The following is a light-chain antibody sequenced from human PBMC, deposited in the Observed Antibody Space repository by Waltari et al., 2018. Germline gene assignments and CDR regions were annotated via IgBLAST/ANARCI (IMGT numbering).Light chain of an antibody. Sequence: EIVLTQSPGTLSLSPGERATLSCRASQSVSSSYLAWYQQKPGQAPRLLIYGGSSRATGIPDRFSGSGSGTDFTLTINRLEPEDSAVYYCQQYGSSLFFGQGTQLEIK. J-gene: IGKJ2*01. CDR1: QSVSSSY. CDR3: QQYGSSLF. V-gene: IGKV3-20*01. CDR2: GGS.